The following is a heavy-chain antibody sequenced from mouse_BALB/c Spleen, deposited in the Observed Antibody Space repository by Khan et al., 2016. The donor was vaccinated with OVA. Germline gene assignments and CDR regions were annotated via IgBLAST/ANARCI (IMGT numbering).Heavy chain of an antibody. CDR1: GFTFSNYW. Sequence: EVQLQESGGDLVQPGGSMKLSCVASGFTFSNYWMNWGRQSPEKGLVWVAEIRLKSDDYVTHYAESVKGRFTISRDEYKSSVYLQMNNLRAEDTGIYYCWILQWGQGTTLTVSS. D-gene: IGHD6-1*01. CDR2: IRLKSDDYVT. CDR3: WILQ. J-gene: IGHJ2*01. V-gene: IGHV6-6*02.